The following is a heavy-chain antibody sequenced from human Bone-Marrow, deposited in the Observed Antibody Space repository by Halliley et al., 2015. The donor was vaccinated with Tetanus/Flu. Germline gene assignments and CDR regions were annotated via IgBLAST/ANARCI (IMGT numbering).Heavy chain of an antibody. J-gene: IGHJ4*02. V-gene: IGHV4-39*07. CDR3: ARGLGYSTGWYGVGY. Sequence: TLSLTCTVSGGSISSSSYYWGWIRQSPGKGLEWIASIFHSGSTYYNPSLKSRVTISVDTSKNQFSLKLSSVTAADTAVYYCARGLGYSTGWYGVGYWGQGTLVTVSS. D-gene: IGHD6-19*01. CDR2: IFHSGST. CDR1: GGSISSSSYY.